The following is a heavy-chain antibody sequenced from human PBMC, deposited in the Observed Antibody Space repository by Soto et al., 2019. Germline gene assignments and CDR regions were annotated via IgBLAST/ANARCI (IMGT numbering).Heavy chain of an antibody. CDR1: GGTFSSHG. J-gene: IGHJ4*02. V-gene: IGHV1-69*06. CDR3: ASERSAQYFDF. Sequence: QVQLVQSGTVVQRRGSSVKVSCQASGGTFSSHGMAWVRQAPGQGLEWMGGIIPTFGTPTYAPKFQGRVTIPADKSTNTAYMELSSLRSEDTGVYYCASERSAQYFDFWGQGTLITGSS. D-gene: IGHD1-26*01. CDR2: IIPTFGTP.